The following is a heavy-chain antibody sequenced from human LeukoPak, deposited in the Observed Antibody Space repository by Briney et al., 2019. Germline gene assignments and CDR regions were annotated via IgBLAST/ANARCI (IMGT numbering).Heavy chain of an antibody. CDR1: GFTFSSYG. D-gene: IGHD3-22*01. V-gene: IGHV3-30*03. CDR3: ARDRGRDSSGYYYVSRSDAFDI. CDR2: ISYDGSNK. Sequence: PGGSLRLSCAASGFTFSSYGMHWVRQAPGKGLEWVAVISYDGSNKYYADSVKGRFTISRDNSKSTLYLQMNSLRAEDTAVYYCARDRGRDSSGYYYVSRSDAFDIWGQGTMVTVSS. J-gene: IGHJ3*02.